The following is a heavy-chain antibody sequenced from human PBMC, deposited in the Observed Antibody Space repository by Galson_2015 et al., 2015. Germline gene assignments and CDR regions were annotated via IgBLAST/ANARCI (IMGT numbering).Heavy chain of an antibody. Sequence: SLRLSCAASGFTSSSYGMHWVRQAPGKGLEWVAVISYDGSNKYYADSVKGRFTISRDNSKNTLYLQMNSLRAEDTAVYYCAKDRRAWYQLLSLGMDVWGQGTTVTVSS. V-gene: IGHV3-30*18. CDR3: AKDRRAWYQLLSLGMDV. D-gene: IGHD2-2*01. CDR2: ISYDGSNK. CDR1: GFTSSSYG. J-gene: IGHJ6*02.